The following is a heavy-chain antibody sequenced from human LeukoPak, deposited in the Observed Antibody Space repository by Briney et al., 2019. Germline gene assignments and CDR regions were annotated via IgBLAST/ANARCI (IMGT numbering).Heavy chain of an antibody. Sequence: SETLSLTCAVYGGSFSGYYWSWIRQPPGKGLEWIGEINHSGSTNYNPSLKSRLTISVDTSKNQFSLKLSSVTAADTAVYYCARQVSAPEAFDIWGQGTMVTVSS. V-gene: IGHV4-34*01. CDR3: ARQVSAPEAFDI. CDR2: INHSGST. D-gene: IGHD1-14*01. CDR1: GGSFSGYY. J-gene: IGHJ3*02.